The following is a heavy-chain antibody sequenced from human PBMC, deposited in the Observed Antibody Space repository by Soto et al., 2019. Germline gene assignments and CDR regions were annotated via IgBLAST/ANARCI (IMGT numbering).Heavy chain of an antibody. CDR1: GYPVTAYY. J-gene: IGHJ3*02. V-gene: IGHV1-2*02. CDR3: ARGGGVGGAGSAAFDM. D-gene: IGHD3-16*01. Sequence: QLHLVQSGAVVKKPGASVTVSCSASGYPVTAYYMHWVRQAPGRGLEWMGGINPATGAAKYTQTFQGGVTMTRDTSTSTVFMELSGLTSEDTAVFYCARGGGVGGAGSAAFDMWGQGTVVTVSS. CDR2: INPATGAA.